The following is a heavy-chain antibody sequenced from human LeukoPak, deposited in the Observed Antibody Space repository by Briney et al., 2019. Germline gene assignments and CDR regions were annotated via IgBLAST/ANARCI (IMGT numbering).Heavy chain of an antibody. CDR3: AKVMKGSERLTMVRGVIIKTAGLYYMDV. D-gene: IGHD3-10*01. CDR2: INSDGSST. J-gene: IGHJ6*03. CDR1: GFTFSSYW. V-gene: IGHV3-74*01. Sequence: GGSLRLSCAASGFTFSSYWMHWVRQAPGKGLVWVSRINSDGSSTNYADSVKGRFTISRDNSKNTVYLQMNSLRAEDTAVYYCAKVMKGSERLTMVRGVIIKTAGLYYMDVWGKGTTVTVSS.